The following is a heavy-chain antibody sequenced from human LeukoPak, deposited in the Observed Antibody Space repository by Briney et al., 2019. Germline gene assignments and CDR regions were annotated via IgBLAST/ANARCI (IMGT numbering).Heavy chain of an antibody. CDR3: ARDTGYCSGGSCPHDY. CDR1: GYSFTTFP. Sequence: ASVKVSCKASGYSFTTFPINWVRQAPGQGLEWMGWINTNTGDPTYAPAFTGRFVFSLDTSVSTAYLQISSLKAEDTAVYYCARDTGYCSGGSCPHDYWGQGTLVTVSS. V-gene: IGHV7-4-1*02. CDR2: INTNTGDP. J-gene: IGHJ4*02. D-gene: IGHD2-15*01.